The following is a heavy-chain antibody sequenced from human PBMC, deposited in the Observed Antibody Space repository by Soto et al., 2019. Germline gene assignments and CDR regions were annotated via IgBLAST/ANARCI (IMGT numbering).Heavy chain of an antibody. Sequence: QVQLVESGGGVVQHGRSLRLSCAASGFTFSSYAMHWVRQAPGKGLEWVAVISYDGSNKYYADSVKGRFTISRDNSKNTLYLQMNSLRAEDTAVYYCAREQDYDFWSGYLIGLFDYWGQGTLVTVSS. J-gene: IGHJ4*02. CDR1: GFTFSSYA. CDR2: ISYDGSNK. D-gene: IGHD3-3*01. V-gene: IGHV3-30-3*01. CDR3: AREQDYDFWSGYLIGLFDY.